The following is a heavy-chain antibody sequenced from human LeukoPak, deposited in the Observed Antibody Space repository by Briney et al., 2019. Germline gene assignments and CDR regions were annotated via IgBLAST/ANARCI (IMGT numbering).Heavy chain of an antibody. CDR1: GGSISSSSYY. V-gene: IGHV4-39*01. D-gene: IGHD6-19*01. Sequence: PSETLSLTCTVSGGSISSSSYYWGWIRQPPGKGLEWIGSIYYSGSTYYNPSLKSRVTISVDTSKNQFSLKLSSVTAADTAVYYCARHPYSSGWYGMWEENWFDPWGQGTLVTVPS. CDR3: ARHPYSSGWYGMWEENWFDP. CDR2: IYYSGST. J-gene: IGHJ5*02.